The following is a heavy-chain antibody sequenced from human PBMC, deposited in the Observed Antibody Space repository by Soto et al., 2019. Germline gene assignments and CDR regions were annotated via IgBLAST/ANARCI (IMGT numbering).Heavy chain of an antibody. Sequence: ASVKVSCKASGYTFTSYGISRVRQAPGQGLEWMGWISAYNGNTNYAQKLQGRVTMTTDTSTSTAYMELRSLRSDDTAVYYCARDRLFLEFTKGMDVWGQGTTVTVSS. CDR1: GYTFTSYG. D-gene: IGHD3-3*01. V-gene: IGHV1-18*04. CDR3: ARDRLFLEFTKGMDV. J-gene: IGHJ6*02. CDR2: ISAYNGNT.